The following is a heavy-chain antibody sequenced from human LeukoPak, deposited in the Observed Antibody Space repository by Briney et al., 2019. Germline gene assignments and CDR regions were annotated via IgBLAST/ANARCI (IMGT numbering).Heavy chain of an antibody. J-gene: IGHJ3*02. CDR3: AKVKGEVIGAFDI. D-gene: IGHD3-16*01. CDR1: RFTFSSYG. Sequence: GGSLRLSCAASRFTFSSYGMHWVRQAPGKGLEWVAVIPYDGTNRYYADSVKGRFTISRYNSKNTLYLQMNSLRAEDTAVYYCAKVKGEVIGAFDIWGQGTMVTVSS. V-gene: IGHV3-30*18. CDR2: IPYDGTNR.